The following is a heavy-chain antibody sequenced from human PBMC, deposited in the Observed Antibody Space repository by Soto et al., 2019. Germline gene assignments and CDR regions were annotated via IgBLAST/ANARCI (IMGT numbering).Heavy chain of an antibody. V-gene: IGHV4-30-2*01. CDR1: GGSISSGGYS. Sequence: SETLSLTCAVSGGSISSGGYSWSWIRQPPGKGLEWIGYIYHSGSTYYNPSLKSRVTISVDRSKNQFSLKLSSVTAADTAVYYCARNYDSRANWFDPWGQGTLVTVSS. CDR2: IYHSGST. J-gene: IGHJ5*02. CDR3: ARNYDSRANWFDP. D-gene: IGHD3-22*01.